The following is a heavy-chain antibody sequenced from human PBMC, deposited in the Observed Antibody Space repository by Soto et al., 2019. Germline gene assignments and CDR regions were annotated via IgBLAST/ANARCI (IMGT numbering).Heavy chain of an antibody. CDR3: AGYRTRYCTNGVCYIAHSGWGKTNYYYYGMDV. CDR1: GGTFSSYA. D-gene: IGHD2-8*01. Sequence: GASVKVSCKASGGTFSSYAISWVRQAPGQGLEWMGGIIPIFGTANYAQRFQGRVTITADESTSTAYMELSSLRSEDTAVYYCAGYRTRYCTNGVCYIAHSGWGKTNYYYYGMDVWGQGTTVTVSS. J-gene: IGHJ6*02. V-gene: IGHV1-69*13. CDR2: IIPIFGTA.